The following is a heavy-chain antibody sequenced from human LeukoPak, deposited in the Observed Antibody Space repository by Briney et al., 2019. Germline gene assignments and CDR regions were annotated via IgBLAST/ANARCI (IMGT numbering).Heavy chain of an antibody. D-gene: IGHD2-2*01. J-gene: IGHJ4*02. CDR2: IIPVFGTV. CDR3: ARDNSYCSSTSCYGWGGFFDY. Sequence: ASVKVSCTASGGTFSSYTISWVRQAPGQGLEWMGGIIPVFGTVHYAQNFQGRVTFTADESTTTVYMELSSLRSEDTAVYYCARDNSYCSSTSCYGWGGFFDYWGQGTLVTVSS. V-gene: IGHV1-69*13. CDR1: GGTFSSYT.